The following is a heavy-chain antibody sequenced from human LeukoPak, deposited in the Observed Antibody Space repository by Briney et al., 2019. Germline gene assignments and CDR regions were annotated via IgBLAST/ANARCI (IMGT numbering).Heavy chain of an antibody. D-gene: IGHD3-22*01. V-gene: IGHV4-31*03. CDR1: GGSISSGGYY. Sequence: SETLSLTCTVPGGSISSGGYYWSWIRQHPGKGLEWIGYIYYSGSTYYNPSLKSRVTISVDTSKNQFSLKLSSVTAADTAVYYCARCPDYYDSSWFDPWGQGTLVTVSS. J-gene: IGHJ5*02. CDR3: ARCPDYYDSSWFDP. CDR2: IYYSGST.